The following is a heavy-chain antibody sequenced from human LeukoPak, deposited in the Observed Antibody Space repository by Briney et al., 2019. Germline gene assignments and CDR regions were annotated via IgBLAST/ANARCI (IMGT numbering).Heavy chain of an antibody. CDR3: AREDPQTTVPEGLDV. D-gene: IGHD4-17*01. V-gene: IGHV4-59*01. CDR2: IYYSGTT. CDR1: GGSIGSYY. Sequence: SEALSLTCAASGGSIGSYYWSWLRQPPGRGLEWIGYIYYSGTTNYNPSLKSRVTISEDTSKNQFSLKLTSVTAADTAIYYCAREDPQTTVPEGLDVWGQGTTVTVSS. J-gene: IGHJ6*02.